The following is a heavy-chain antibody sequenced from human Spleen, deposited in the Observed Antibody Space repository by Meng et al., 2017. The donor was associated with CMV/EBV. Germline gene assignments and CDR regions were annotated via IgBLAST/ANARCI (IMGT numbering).Heavy chain of an antibody. Sequence: GESLKISCKGSGYSFTSYWIGWGRQMPGQGLEWMGIIYPGDSEARYSPSVQGQISISVDKSISTAYLQWSSLKASDTAMYYCARHSYDSSGYYSGLDYWGQGTLVTVSS. D-gene: IGHD3-22*01. CDR2: IYPGDSEA. CDR3: ARHSYDSSGYYSGLDY. V-gene: IGHV5-51*01. CDR1: GYSFTSYW. J-gene: IGHJ4*02.